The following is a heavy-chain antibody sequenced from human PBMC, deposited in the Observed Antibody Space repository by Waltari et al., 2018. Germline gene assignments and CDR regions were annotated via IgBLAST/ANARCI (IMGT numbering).Heavy chain of an antibody. CDR3: AKPFYNWDDPLDS. D-gene: IGHD1-20*01. V-gene: IGHV3-23*01. Sequence: EVQLLESGGGLVQPGGSLRLSCGVSGVTLKNSAINWVRRAPGKGLQWVAAITVNDATYHADSVKGRFTISRDTSKDTVFLQMNSLRAEDTALYYCAKPFYNWDDPLDSWGQGTLVTVSS. CDR2: ITVNDAT. J-gene: IGHJ4*02. CDR1: GVTLKNSA.